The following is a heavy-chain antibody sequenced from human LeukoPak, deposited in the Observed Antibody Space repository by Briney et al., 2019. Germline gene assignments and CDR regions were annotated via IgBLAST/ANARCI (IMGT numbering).Heavy chain of an antibody. CDR3: ARGGISSLWFDP. CDR2: IIPIFGTA. J-gene: IGHJ5*02. Sequence: ASVTVSCTASGGTFSSYAISWVRQAPGQGLEWMGGIIPIFGTANYAQKFQGRVTITADESTSTAYMELSSLRSEDTAVYYCARGGISSLWFDPWGQGTLVTVSS. V-gene: IGHV1-69*13. D-gene: IGHD2-2*01. CDR1: GGTFSSYA.